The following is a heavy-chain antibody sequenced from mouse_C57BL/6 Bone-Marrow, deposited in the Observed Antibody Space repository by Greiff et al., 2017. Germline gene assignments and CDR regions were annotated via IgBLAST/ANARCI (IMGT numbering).Heavy chain of an antibody. Sequence: QVQLQQSGPGLVQPSQSLSITCTVSGFSLTSYGVHWVRQSPGKGLEWLGVIWSGGSTAYNAAFISRLSISKDNSKSQVFFKMNSLQADDTAIYYCARNFWFAYWGQGTLVTVSA. CDR3: ARNFWFAY. CDR1: GFSLTSYG. V-gene: IGHV2-2*01. CDR2: IWSGGST. J-gene: IGHJ3*01.